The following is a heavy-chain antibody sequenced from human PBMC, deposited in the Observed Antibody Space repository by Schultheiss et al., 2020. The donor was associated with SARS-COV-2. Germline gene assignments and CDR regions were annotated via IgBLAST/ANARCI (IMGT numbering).Heavy chain of an antibody. CDR2: ISYDGSNK. D-gene: IGHD4-11*01. J-gene: IGHJ6*02. Sequence: GGSLRLSCAASGFTFSNAWMNWVRQAPGKGLEWVAGISYDGSNKYYADSVKGRFTISRDNAKNSLYLQMNSLRAEDTAVYYCARDHDYSSPYGMDVWGQGTTVTVSS. CDR1: GFTFSNAW. V-gene: IGHV3-30-3*01. CDR3: ARDHDYSSPYGMDV.